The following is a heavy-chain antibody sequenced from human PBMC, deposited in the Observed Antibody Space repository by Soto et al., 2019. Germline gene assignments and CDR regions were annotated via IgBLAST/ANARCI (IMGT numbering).Heavy chain of an antibody. J-gene: IGHJ4*02. CDR2: ISAGNGNT. Sequence: ASVKVSCKASGYTFTSYAMHWVRQAPGQRLEWMGWISAGNGNTKYSQKFQGRVTITRDTSASTAYMELSSLRSEDTAVYYCASLGIAAAGNFDYWGQGTLVTVYS. CDR1: GYTFTSYA. CDR3: ASLGIAAAGNFDY. D-gene: IGHD6-13*01. V-gene: IGHV1-3*01.